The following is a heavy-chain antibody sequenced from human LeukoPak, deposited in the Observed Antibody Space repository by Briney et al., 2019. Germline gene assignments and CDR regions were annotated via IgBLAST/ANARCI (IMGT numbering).Heavy chain of an antibody. CDR2: IIPMLGIT. CDR1: GGTISSYT. D-gene: IGHD3-22*01. V-gene: IGHV1-69*04. J-gene: IGHJ5*02. Sequence: SVKVSCKASGGTISSYTISWVRQAPGQGLEWMGRIIPMLGITNNAQKFQGRVTLTADKSTSTAYMELGSLRSEDTAVYYCARDGYYYDSSDYYSPSIRFDPWGQGTLVTVSS. CDR3: ARDGYYYDSSDYYSPSIRFDP.